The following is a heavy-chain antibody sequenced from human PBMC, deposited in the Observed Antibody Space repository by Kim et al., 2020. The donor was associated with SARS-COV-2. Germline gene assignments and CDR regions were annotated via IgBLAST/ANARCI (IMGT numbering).Heavy chain of an antibody. Sequence: SETLSLTCTVSGCSISSSSFYWGWIRQPPGKGLEWIGSIYYSGSTYYNPSLKSRATISVDTSKNQFSLKLSSVTAADTAVYYCARGAGDCSSTSCYFGYYYCCGMDVWGQGTTVTVSS. CDR3: ARGAGDCSSTSCYFGYYYCCGMDV. V-gene: IGHV4-39*07. J-gene: IGHJ6*02. CDR2: IYYSGST. D-gene: IGHD2-2*01. CDR1: GCSISSSSFY.